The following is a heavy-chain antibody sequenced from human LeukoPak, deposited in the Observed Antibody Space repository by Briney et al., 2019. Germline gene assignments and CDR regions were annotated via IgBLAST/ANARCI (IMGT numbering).Heavy chain of an antibody. Sequence: QTGGSLRLSCAASGFTFSSYAMSWVRQAPGKGLEWVSVIYSGGNKYYADFVKGRFTISRDNFKNSLFLQMTSLRAEDTALYYCVYGDFVRTVNYFDYWGQGTLVTVSS. J-gene: IGHJ4*02. CDR1: GFTFSSYA. CDR3: VYGDFVRTVNYFDY. CDR2: IYSGGNK. D-gene: IGHD4-17*01. V-gene: IGHV3-66*01.